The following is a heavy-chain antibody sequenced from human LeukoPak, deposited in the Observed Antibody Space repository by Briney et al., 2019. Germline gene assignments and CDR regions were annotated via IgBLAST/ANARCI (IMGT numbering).Heavy chain of an antibody. CDR1: GFTFSDHD. D-gene: IGHD3-22*01. V-gene: IGHV3-72*01. CDR3: ARGDSSGYYWNDY. CDR2: SRNKANTYTT. Sequence: GGSLRLSCAASGFTFSDHDMDWVRQAPGKGLEWIGRSRNKANTYTTEYAASVKGRFTISRDDSKNSLYLQMNSLKTEDTAVYYCARGDSSGYYWNDYWGQGTLVTVSS. J-gene: IGHJ4*02.